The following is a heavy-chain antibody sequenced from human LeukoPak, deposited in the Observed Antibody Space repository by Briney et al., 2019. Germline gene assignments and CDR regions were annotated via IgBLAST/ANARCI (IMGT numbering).Heavy chain of an antibody. CDR2: ISGNSAYI. V-gene: IGHV3-21*01. D-gene: IGHD1-26*01. J-gene: IGHJ4*02. CDR3: ARDLLGWELHYFDY. CDR1: GFTFSRYS. Sequence: GGSLRLSCAASGFTFSRYSMNWVRQAPGKGLEWVSFISGNSAYIYYADSVKGRFTISRDNAKNSLYLQMNSLRAEDTAVYYCARDLLGWELHYFDYWGQGTLVTVSS.